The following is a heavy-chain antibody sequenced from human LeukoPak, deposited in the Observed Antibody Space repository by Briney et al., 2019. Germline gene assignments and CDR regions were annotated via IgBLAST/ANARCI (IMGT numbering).Heavy chain of an antibody. CDR1: GGTFSSYA. CDR2: IIPIFGTA. D-gene: IGHD3-10*01. V-gene: IGHV1-69*06. J-gene: IGHJ3*02. CDR3: ARDRYSGSGARGLYAFDI. Sequence: SVKVSCKASGGTFSSYAISWVRQAPGQGLEWMGGIIPIFGTANYAQKFQGRVTITADKSRSTAYMELSSLRSEDTAVYYCARDRYSGSGARGLYAFDIWGQGTMVTVSS.